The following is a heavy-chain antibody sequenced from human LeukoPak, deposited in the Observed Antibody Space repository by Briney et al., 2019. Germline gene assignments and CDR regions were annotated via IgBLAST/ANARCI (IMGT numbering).Heavy chain of an antibody. CDR3: AREQYSYGYIDY. V-gene: IGHV3-7*05. J-gene: IGHJ4*02. CDR2: IKQDGSEK. D-gene: IGHD5-18*01. Sequence: GGSLRLSCAASGFTFSRYWMSWVRQAPGKGLEWVANIKQDGSEKYYVDSVKGRFTISRDNAKNSLYLQMNSLRAEDTAVYYCAREQYSYGYIDYWGQGTLVTVSS. CDR1: GFTFSRYW.